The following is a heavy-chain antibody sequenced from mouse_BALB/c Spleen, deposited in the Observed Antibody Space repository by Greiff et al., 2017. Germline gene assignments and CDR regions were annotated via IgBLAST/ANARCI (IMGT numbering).Heavy chain of an antibody. J-gene: IGHJ2*01. CDR2: ISNGGGST. V-gene: IGHV5-12-2*01. CDR3: ARHDYFDY. Sequence: DVQLQESGGGLVQPGGSLKLSCAASGFTFSSYTMSWVRQTPEKRLEWVAYISNGGGSTYYPDTVKGRFTISRDNAKNTLYLQMSSLKSEDTAMYYCARHDYFDYWGQGTTLTVSS. CDR1: GFTFSSYT.